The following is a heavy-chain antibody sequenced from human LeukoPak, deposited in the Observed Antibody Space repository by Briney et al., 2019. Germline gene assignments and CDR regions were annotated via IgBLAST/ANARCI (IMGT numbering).Heavy chain of an antibody. CDR1: GFAFGDYA. Sequence: PGGSLRLSCTASGFAFGDYAMNWFRQSPGKGLEWVSFIRSKVYGGTTEYAASVKGRFIISRDDSKSIAYLQMNSLKTGDTAVYYCASWDSRFEPWGQGTLVTVSS. V-gene: IGHV3-49*03. CDR3: ASWDSRFEP. J-gene: IGHJ5*02. CDR2: IRSKVYGGTT. D-gene: IGHD1-26*01.